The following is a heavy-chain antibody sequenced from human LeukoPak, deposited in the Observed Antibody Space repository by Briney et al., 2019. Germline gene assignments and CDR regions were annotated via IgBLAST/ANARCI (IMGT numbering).Heavy chain of an antibody. CDR2: IIPIFGTA. V-gene: IGHV1-69*05. Sequence: SVKVSCKASGGTFSSYAISWVRQAPGQGLEWMGGIIPIFGTANYAQKFQGRVTITTDESTSTAYMELSSLRSDDTAVYYCARQGGITIFGVAQPGGAFDIWGQGTAVTVSS. CDR1: GGTFSSYA. J-gene: IGHJ3*02. D-gene: IGHD3-3*01. CDR3: ARQGGITIFGVAQPGGAFDI.